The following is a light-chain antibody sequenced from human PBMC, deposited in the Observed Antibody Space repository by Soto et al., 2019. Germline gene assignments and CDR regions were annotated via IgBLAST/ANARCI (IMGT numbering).Light chain of an antibody. Sequence: DIQMTQSPSTLSASVGDRVPITCRASQSISSWLAWYQQKPGKAPKLLIYKASSLESGVPSRFSGSGSGTEFTLTINSLQPEDFATYYCQQSYSAPRTFGQGTKVDIK. J-gene: IGKJ1*01. V-gene: IGKV1-5*03. CDR1: QSISSW. CDR2: KAS. CDR3: QQSYSAPRT.